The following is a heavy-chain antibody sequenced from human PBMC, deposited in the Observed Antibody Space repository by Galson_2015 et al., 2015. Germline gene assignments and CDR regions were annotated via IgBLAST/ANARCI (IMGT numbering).Heavy chain of an antibody. CDR2: INPSGGST. V-gene: IGHV1-46*01. J-gene: IGHJ5*02. CDR3: ASGRLKYGSGSYYMEGLHP. CDR1: GYTFTSYY. Sequence: SVKVSCKASGYTFTSYYMHWVRQAPGQGLEWMGIINPSGGSTSYAQKFQGRVTMTRDTSTSTVYMELSSLRSEDTAVYYCASGRLKYGSGSYYMEGLHPWGQGTLVIVSS. D-gene: IGHD3-10*01.